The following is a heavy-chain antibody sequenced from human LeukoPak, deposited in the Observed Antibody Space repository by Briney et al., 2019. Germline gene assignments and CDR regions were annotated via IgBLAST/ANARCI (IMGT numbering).Heavy chain of an antibody. D-gene: IGHD6-19*01. V-gene: IGHV1-69*05. CDR2: IIPIFGTA. Sequence: SVKVSCKASGGTFSSYAISWVRQAPGQGLEWMGGIIPIFGTANYAKKFQGRVTITTDESTSTAYMELSSLRSEDTAVYYCARDSRQEGIAVAGGDAFDIWGQGTMVTVSS. J-gene: IGHJ3*02. CDR1: GGTFSSYA. CDR3: ARDSRQEGIAVAGGDAFDI.